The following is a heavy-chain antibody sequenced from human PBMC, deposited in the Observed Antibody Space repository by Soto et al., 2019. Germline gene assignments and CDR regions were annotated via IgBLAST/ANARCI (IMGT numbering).Heavy chain of an antibody. CDR2: TYYRSKWYN. Sequence: SQTLSLTCAISGDSVSSSSAAWNWIRQSPSRGLEWLGRTYYRSKWYNDYAVSVKSRITINPDTSKNQFSLQLNSVPPEDTAVYYCARGLGDPYYYDSSGYYDSFDIWGQGTMVTVSS. J-gene: IGHJ3*02. CDR1: GDSVSSSSAA. CDR3: ARGLGDPYYYDSSGYYDSFDI. D-gene: IGHD3-22*01. V-gene: IGHV6-1*01.